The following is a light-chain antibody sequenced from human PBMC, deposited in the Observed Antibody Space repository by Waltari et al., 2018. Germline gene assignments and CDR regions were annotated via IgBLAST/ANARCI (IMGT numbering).Light chain of an antibody. Sequence: SVLTQPPSVSGAPAQRVPISCTGSSSHIGAGYDVHWYQQLPGAAPKLLIYGNINRPSGVPDRFSGSKSGTSASLAITGLQAEDEADYYCQSYDSSLSAVVFGGGTKLTVL. V-gene: IGLV1-40*01. J-gene: IGLJ2*01. CDR1: SSHIGAGYD. CDR3: QSYDSSLSAVV. CDR2: GNI.